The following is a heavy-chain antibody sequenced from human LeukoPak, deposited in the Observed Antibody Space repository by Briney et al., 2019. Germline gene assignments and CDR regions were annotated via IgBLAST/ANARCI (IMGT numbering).Heavy chain of an antibody. CDR2: IDWDDDK. CDR3: ARIRSTGSLSFDY. Sequence: ESGPALVKPTQTLTLTCTFSGFSLSTTGMCVTWIRQPPGKALEWLARIDWDDDKYYNTSLKTRLTISKDTSKNQVVPTMTNMDPVDTATYYCARIRSTGSLSFDYWGQGTLVTVSS. D-gene: IGHD1-26*01. CDR1: GFSLSTTGMC. J-gene: IGHJ4*02. V-gene: IGHV2-70*11.